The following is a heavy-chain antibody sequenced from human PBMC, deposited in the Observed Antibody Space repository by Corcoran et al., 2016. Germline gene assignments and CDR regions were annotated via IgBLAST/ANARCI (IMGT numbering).Heavy chain of an antibody. J-gene: IGHJ4*02. D-gene: IGHD3-3*01. V-gene: IGHV3-7*03. CDR2: IKQDESEK. Sequence: EAQLVESGGGLVQPGGSLRLSCAASGFIFSSHWMSWVRQTPGKGLEWVASIKQDESEKYYVDSVKGRFTISRDNAKRSLDLQMNSLRVEDTAVYYCVRGSDSRDVGNFDYWGQGTLVTVSS. CDR3: VRGSDSRDVGNFDY. CDR1: GFIFSSHW.